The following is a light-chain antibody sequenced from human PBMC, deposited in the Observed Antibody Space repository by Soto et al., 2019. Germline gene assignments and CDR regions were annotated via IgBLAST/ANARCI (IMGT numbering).Light chain of an antibody. Sequence: QSALTQPASVSGSPGQSITISCTGTSSDVGGYNYVSWYQHHPGKAPKLMIYDVSDRPSGISNRFSASKSGNTASLAISRLQAEDEADYYCFSYTSSNTLFGTGTKLTVL. V-gene: IGLV2-14*03. J-gene: IGLJ1*01. CDR1: SSDVGGYNY. CDR3: FSYTSSNTL. CDR2: DVS.